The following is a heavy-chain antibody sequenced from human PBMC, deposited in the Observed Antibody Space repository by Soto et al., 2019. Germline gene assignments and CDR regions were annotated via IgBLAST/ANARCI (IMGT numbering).Heavy chain of an antibody. CDR3: ARSGWYYYGMDV. V-gene: IGHV2-70*01. D-gene: IGHD1-26*01. Sequence: SGPTLVNPTQTLTLTCTFSGFSLSTSGMCVSWIRQPPGKALEWLALIDWHDDKYYSTSLKTRLTISKDTSNNQVVLTMTNMDPVDTATYYCARSGWYYYGMDVWGQGTTVTVSS. J-gene: IGHJ6*02. CDR2: IDWHDDK. CDR1: GFSLSTSGMC.